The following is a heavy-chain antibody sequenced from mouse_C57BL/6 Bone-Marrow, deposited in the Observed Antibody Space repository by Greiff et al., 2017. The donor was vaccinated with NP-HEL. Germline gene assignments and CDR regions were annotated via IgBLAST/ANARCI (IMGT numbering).Heavy chain of an antibody. J-gene: IGHJ2*01. V-gene: IGHV8-12*01. CDR2: IYWDDDK. CDR3: ARSPWLLRYFDY. CDR1: GFSLSTSGMG. D-gene: IGHD2-3*01. Sequence: LQQSGPGILQSSQTLSLTCSFSGFSLSTSGMGVSWTRQPSGKGLEWLAHIYWDDDKRSNPSLKSRPTFSKDTSRIQVFLKITSVDTADTATSYCARSPWLLRYFDYWGQGTTLTVSA.